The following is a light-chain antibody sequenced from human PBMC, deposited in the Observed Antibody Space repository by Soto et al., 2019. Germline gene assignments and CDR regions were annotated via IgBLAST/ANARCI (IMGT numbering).Light chain of an antibody. CDR1: QSVSSSY. V-gene: IGKV3-20*01. CDR3: QQYGSSPWT. CDR2: GAL. Sequence: EIVLTQSPGTLSLSPGERATLSCRASQSVSSSYLAWYQQKPGQAPRLLIYGALSRATGIPDRFSGSGSETDFTLTISRLEPEDFAVYYCQQYGSSPWTFGQGTKVEIK. J-gene: IGKJ1*01.